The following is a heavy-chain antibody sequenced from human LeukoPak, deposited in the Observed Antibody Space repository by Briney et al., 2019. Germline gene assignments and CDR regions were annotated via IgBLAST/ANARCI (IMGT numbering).Heavy chain of an antibody. J-gene: IGHJ6*03. CDR2: IDWDDDK. Sequence: SGPTLVNPTQTLTLTCTFSGFSLSTSGMCVSWIRQPPGKALEWLARIDWDDDKYYSTSLKTRLTISKDTSKNQVVLTMTNMDPVDTATYYCARTTSIAGHYYYYYMDVWGKGTTVTVSS. CDR3: ARTTSIAGHYYYYYMDV. D-gene: IGHD6-6*01. V-gene: IGHV2-70*11. CDR1: GFSLSTSGMC.